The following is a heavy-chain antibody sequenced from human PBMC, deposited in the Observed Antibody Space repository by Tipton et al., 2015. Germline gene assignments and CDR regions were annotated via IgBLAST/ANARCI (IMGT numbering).Heavy chain of an antibody. CDR2: ISSSSSYI. CDR1: GFTFSSYS. CDR3: ARGYSGTYRADY. J-gene: IGHJ4*02. Sequence: SLRLSCAASGFTFSSYSMNWVRQAPGKGLEWVSSISSSSSYIYYADSVKGRFTISRDNAKNSLYLQMNSLRAEDTAVYYCARGYSGTYRADYWGQGTLVTVSS. D-gene: IGHD1-26*01. V-gene: IGHV3-21*01.